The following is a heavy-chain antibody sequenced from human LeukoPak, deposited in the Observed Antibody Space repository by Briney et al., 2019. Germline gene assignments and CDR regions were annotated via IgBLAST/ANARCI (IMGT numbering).Heavy chain of an antibody. CDR1: GYTLTELS. V-gene: IGHV1-24*01. CDR2: FDPEDGET. CDR3: ATGPEYSSTSAEVY. J-gene: IGHJ4*02. D-gene: IGHD6-6*01. Sequence: ASVKVSCKVSGYTLTELSMHWVRQAPGKGLEWMGGFDPEDGETIYAQKFQGRVTMTEDTSTDTAYMELSSLRSEDTAVYYCATGPEYSSTSAEVYWGQGTLVTVSS.